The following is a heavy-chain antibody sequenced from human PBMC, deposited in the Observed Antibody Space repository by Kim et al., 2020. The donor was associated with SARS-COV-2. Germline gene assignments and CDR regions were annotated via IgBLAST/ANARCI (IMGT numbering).Heavy chain of an antibody. CDR3: ARGQVSYYGMDF. CDR1: GDSVSRNSAA. V-gene: IGHV6-1*01. CDR2: TFYKSKWFN. Sequence: SQTLSLTCAISGDSVSRNSAAWNWIRQSPSRGLEWLGRTFYKSKWFNEYAVSVKSRKTINPATSKNQFSLQLNSVIPEDTAVYYCARGQVSYYGMDFWGHGTPVPVSS. J-gene: IGHJ6*02.